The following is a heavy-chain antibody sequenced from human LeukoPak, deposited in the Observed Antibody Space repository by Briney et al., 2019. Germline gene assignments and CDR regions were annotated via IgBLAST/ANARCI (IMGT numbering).Heavy chain of an antibody. J-gene: IGHJ3*02. CDR2: TYYRSHLHH. Sequence: PSQTLSLTCAISGDSVSRNDAIWTWIRQSPSRGLEWLGKTYYRSHLHHDYEVSLKDRITITSDTSKHQFSLHLNSVTPDDTALYFCAKLSDWGSRDGFDIWGPGTMVIVSS. V-gene: IGHV6-1*01. D-gene: IGHD3-9*01. CDR3: AKLSDWGSRDGFDI. CDR1: GDSVSRNDAI.